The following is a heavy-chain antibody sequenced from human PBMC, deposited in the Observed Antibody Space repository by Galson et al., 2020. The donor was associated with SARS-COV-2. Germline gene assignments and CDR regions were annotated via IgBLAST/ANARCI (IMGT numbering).Heavy chain of an antibody. D-gene: IGHD3-22*01. CDR2: IYYSGST. Sequence: ETSETLSLTCTVSGGSISSYYWSWIRQPPGKGLEWIGYIYYSGSTNYNPSLKSRVTISVDTSKNQFSLKLSSVTAADTAGYYCARGDTDCYDSSGYYYYFDYWGQGTLVTVSS. V-gene: IGHV4-59*08. CDR1: GGSISSYY. J-gene: IGHJ4*02. CDR3: ARGDTDCYDSSGYYYYFDY.